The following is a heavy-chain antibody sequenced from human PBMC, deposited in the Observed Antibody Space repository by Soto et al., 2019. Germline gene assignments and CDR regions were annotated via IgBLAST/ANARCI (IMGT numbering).Heavy chain of an antibody. Sequence: EVRLLESGGGLVQPGGSLRLSCAASGFAFSRYAISWVRQAPGKGLEWVSVVTETGSSSYYTDSVRGRFTSTKDNSKNTVYLEMDGGRVEQTEIFYCAKCSGGGCYRGDAVDSGGQGKMVAVSP. D-gene: IGHD3-22*01. CDR3: AKCSGGGCYRGDAVDS. V-gene: IGHV3-23*01. CDR2: VTETGSSS. CDR1: GFAFSRYA. J-gene: IGHJ3*01.